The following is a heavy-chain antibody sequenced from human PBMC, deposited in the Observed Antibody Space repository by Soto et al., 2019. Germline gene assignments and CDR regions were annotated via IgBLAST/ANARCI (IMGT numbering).Heavy chain of an antibody. V-gene: IGHV3-30*18. CDR1: GFTFSSYG. Sequence: QVQLVESGGGVVQPGRSLRLSCAASGFTFSSYGMHWVRQAPGKGLEWVAVISYDGSNKYYADSVKGRFTISRDNSKNTLYLQMNSLRAEDTAVYYCAKASIAAEEEYWGQGTLVTVSS. CDR3: AKASIAAEEEY. CDR2: ISYDGSNK. J-gene: IGHJ4*02. D-gene: IGHD6-13*01.